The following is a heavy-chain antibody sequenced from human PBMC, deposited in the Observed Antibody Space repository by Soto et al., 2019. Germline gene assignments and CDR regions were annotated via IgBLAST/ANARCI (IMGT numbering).Heavy chain of an antibody. CDR1: GGSFSGYY. J-gene: IGHJ6*02. D-gene: IGHD7-27*01. CDR2: INQSGST. Sequence: SETLSRTCAVYGGSFSGYYWSSICQPPGKGLEWIGEINQSGSTNYKSSLKGRVTISVDTSKNQFSLKLSSVTAADTAVYYCAAADWGHNFYYGMDVWGQGTTVTVSS. CDR3: AAADWGHNFYYGMDV. V-gene: IGHV4-34*01.